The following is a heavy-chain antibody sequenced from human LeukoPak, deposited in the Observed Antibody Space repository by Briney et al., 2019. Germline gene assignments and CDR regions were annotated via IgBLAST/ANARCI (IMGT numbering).Heavy chain of an antibody. D-gene: IGHD3-10*01. J-gene: IGHJ4*02. V-gene: IGHV3-30*04. CDR1: GISFSGYA. Sequence: GALRLSCAASGISFSGYAMHWVRRPPGKGLEWVSVISHDEKNKFYAESVKGRFTIPRDNSKNTLFLEMNSLRPEDTAFYYCATTFRGVIITRLDYWGQGTLVTVSS. CDR2: ISHDEKNK. CDR3: ATTFRGVIITRLDY.